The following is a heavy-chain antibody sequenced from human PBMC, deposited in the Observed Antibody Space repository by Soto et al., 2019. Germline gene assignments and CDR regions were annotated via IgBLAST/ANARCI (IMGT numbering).Heavy chain of an antibody. CDR1: VYTFTSYG. CDR2: ISAYNGNT. J-gene: IGHJ6*02. Sequence: QVQLVQSGAEVKKPGASVKVSCKASVYTFTSYGISWMRQAPGQGLEWMGWISAYNGNTNYAQKLHGRVTMTTDTSMSTAYMELRSLRSDDTAVYYCARDGFWYSSCWYGYGMDIWGQGTRVTVS. D-gene: IGHD6-19*01. V-gene: IGHV1-18*01. CDR3: ARDGFWYSSCWYGYGMDI.